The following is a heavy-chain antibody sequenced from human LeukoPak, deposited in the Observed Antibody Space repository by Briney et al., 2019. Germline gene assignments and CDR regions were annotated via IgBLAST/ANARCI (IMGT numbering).Heavy chain of an antibody. J-gene: IGHJ5*02. D-gene: IGHD6-19*01. CDR1: GFTFGDYA. Sequence: GRSLRLSCTASGFTFGDYAMTWFRQAPGKGLEWVAFIRSSAYAGTTEYAASVKGRFTISRYDSKSIAYLQMNSLKTEDTAVYYCARRPCSSGCNNWSDPWGQGTLVTVSS. CDR3: ARRPCSSGCNNWSDP. V-gene: IGHV3-49*03. CDR2: IRSSAYAGTT.